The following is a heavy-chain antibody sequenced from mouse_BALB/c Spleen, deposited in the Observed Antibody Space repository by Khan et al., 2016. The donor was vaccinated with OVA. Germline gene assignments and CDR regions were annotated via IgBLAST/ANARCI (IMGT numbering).Heavy chain of an antibody. CDR1: GFSLSRYN. J-gene: IGHJ4*01. Sequence: QVQLKESGPGLVAPSQSLSITCNVSGFSLSRYNIHWVRQPPGQGLEWLGMIWGGGGTDYNSSLKSKLSISKDNSKSQVFLKMSSLQTDDTAMYYCARAYYRYDGYYAMDYWGQGTAVTVSS. V-gene: IGHV2-6-4*01. CDR2: IWGGGGT. CDR3: ARAYYRYDGYYAMDY. D-gene: IGHD2-14*01.